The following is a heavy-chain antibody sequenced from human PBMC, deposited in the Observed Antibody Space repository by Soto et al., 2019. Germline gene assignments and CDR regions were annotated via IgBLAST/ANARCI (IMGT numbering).Heavy chain of an antibody. J-gene: IGHJ6*02. V-gene: IGHV3-23*01. Sequence: EVQLLESGGGLVQPGGSLRLSCGASGFTFSSYAMSWVRQAPGKGLEWVSGISGSGGSTYYADSVKGRYTISRDNSKNALYLHMDSLRAEDTVAYYCGVAYYDSGGYSYIGMDVWGQGTTVTVSS. CDR1: GFTFSSYA. CDR2: ISGSGGST. D-gene: IGHD3-22*01. CDR3: GVAYYDSGGYSYIGMDV.